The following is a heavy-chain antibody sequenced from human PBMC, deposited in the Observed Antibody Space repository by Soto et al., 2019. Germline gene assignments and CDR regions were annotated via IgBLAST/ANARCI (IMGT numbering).Heavy chain of an antibody. V-gene: IGHV3-23*01. J-gene: IGHJ3*02. D-gene: IGHD6-13*01. CDR3: AKVSSHGAFDI. CDR2: ISGSGGST. CDR1: GLTVSSYA. Sequence: GAVRSSGAGSGLTVSSYARRWFRQAPGKGLEWVSAISGSGGSTYYADSVKGRFTISRDNSKNTLYLQMNSLRAEDTAVYYCAKVSSHGAFDIWGQRPMVTV.